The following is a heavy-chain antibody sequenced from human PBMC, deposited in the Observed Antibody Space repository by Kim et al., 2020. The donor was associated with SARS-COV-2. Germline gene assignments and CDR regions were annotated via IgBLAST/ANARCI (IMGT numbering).Heavy chain of an antibody. V-gene: IGHV3-48*03. D-gene: IGHD2-2*01. Sequence: SVNGRVTIARDNAKSSLSLQINSLRAEDTAVYYCARSLYCSSTSCFYGMDVWGQGTTVTVSS. J-gene: IGHJ6*02. CDR3: ARSLYCSSTSCFYGMDV.